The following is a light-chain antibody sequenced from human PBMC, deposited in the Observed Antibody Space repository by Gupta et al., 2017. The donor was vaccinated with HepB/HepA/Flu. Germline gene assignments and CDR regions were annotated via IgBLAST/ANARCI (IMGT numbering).Light chain of an antibody. CDR1: SLRNYY. V-gene: IGLV3-19*01. J-gene: IGLJ3*02. Sequence: SSELTQDPPVSVALGQTVRITCQGDSLRNYYASWFQQKPGQAPKLVLYGNNIRPSGIPDRLSGSNSGNTDSLTIAGTQAEDEAYYDCNCRDSSGKGVFGGGTRLTVL. CDR2: GNN. CDR3: NCRDSSGKGV.